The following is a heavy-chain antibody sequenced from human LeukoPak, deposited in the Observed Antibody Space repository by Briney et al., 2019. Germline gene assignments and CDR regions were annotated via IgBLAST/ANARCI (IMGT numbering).Heavy chain of an antibody. CDR1: GGSISSSSYY. J-gene: IGHJ4*02. V-gene: IGHV4-39*01. CDR2: IYYSGST. D-gene: IGHD5-18*01. CDR3: ARRDRYSYGLGGFDY. Sequence: SETLSLTCTVSGGSISSSSYYWGWIRQPPGKGLEWIGSIYYSGSTYYNPSLKSRVTISVDTSKNQFSLELSSVTAADTAVYYCARRDRYSYGLGGFDYWGQGTLVTVSS.